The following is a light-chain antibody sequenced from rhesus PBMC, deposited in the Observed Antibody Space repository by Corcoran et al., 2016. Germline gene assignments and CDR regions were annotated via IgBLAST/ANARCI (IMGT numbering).Light chain of an antibody. CDR3: QQYNSLIT. J-gene: IGKJ4*01. CDR1: QGINSY. Sequence: DIQMTQSPSSVSASVGDRVTITCRASQGINSYLAWYQQKPGKAPKLLIYYDTALQSGVPSRFSGSGSGTEFTLTISSLQAEDFATYYCQQYNSLITFGGGTKVEIK. CDR2: YDT. V-gene: IGKV1-25*01.